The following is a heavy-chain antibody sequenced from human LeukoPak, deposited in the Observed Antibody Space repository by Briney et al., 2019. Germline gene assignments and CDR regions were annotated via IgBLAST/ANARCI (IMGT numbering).Heavy chain of an antibody. D-gene: IGHD3-16*01. CDR2: INHSGST. CDR1: GGSFSGYY. V-gene: IGHV4-34*01. CDR3: AKVGDWFDP. J-gene: IGHJ5*02. Sequence: SETLSLTCAVYGGSFSGYYWSWIRQPPGKGLEWIGEINHSGSTNYNPSLKSRVTISVDTSKNQFSLKLNSVTAADTAVYYCAKVGDWFDPWGQGTLVTVSS.